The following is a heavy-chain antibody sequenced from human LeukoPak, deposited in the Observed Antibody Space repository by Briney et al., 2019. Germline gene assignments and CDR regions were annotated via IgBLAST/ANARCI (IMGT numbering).Heavy chain of an antibody. V-gene: IGHV4-4*02. CDR1: GDSGSRSDW. J-gene: IGHJ6*03. CDR2: IHQFGSP. D-gene: IGHD3-10*01. CDR3: AASPRSGAYYMDV. Sequence: PSETLSLTCTVSGDSGSRSDWWGWVRQPPGKGLEWIGEIHQFGSPNYNPSLKSRVTLLVDKSSNQFSLKLSSVTAADTAVYYCAASPRSGAYYMDVWGKGATVTVSS.